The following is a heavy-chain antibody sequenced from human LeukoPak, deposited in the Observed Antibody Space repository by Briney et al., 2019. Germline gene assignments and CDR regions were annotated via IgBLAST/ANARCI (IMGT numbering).Heavy chain of an antibody. CDR1: GFTFSNAW. J-gene: IGHJ4*02. CDR2: IKSKPDGGTT. CDR3: STGGYLYDY. Sequence: GGSLRLSCVGSGFTFSNAWMNWVRQAPGKGLEWVGRIKSKPDGGTTDYAAPVKGRFTISRDDSKTTVYLQMKSLKTEDTAVYCCSTGGYLYDYWGQGTLVTVSS. V-gene: IGHV3-15*01. D-gene: IGHD2-2*01.